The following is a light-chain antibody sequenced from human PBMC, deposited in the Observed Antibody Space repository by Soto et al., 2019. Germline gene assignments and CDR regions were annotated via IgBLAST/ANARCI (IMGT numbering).Light chain of an antibody. CDR2: AAS. V-gene: IGKV1-17*01. CDR3: LHHYNYPRT. Sequence: DIQMTQSPSSLSASVGDRVTITCRASQGIGNRLGWYQHNPGKAPKRLIYAASSLQGEVPLRFSGSGSGTEFPLTINGLQPEDFATYYCLHHYNYPRTFGQGTKV. CDR1: QGIGNR. J-gene: IGKJ1*01.